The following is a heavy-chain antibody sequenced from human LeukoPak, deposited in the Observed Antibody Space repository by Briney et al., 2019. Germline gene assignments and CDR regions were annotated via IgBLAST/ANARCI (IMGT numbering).Heavy chain of an antibody. Sequence: GESLKISCKGSGYNFPSYWIAWGRQMPGKSLEWMGIIYPDDSDTKYSPSFQGLVTISADKSITTAYLQWSSLKASDAAMYCCARLGGSTSYGYYYYGMDVWGQGTTVTVSS. J-gene: IGHJ6*02. D-gene: IGHD6-13*01. CDR1: GYNFPSYW. V-gene: IGHV5-51*01. CDR3: ARLGGSTSYGYYYYGMDV. CDR2: IYPDDSDT.